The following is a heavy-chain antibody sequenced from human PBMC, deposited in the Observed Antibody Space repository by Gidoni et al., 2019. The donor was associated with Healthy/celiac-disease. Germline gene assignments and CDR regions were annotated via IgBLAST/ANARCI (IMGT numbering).Heavy chain of an antibody. V-gene: IGHV3-30-3*01. Sequence: HVQLVDSGPGVVQPGGSLRLSCAASRFSFRRYALHWVRQAPSKGLEVGEVIAYHGSNKYDVDSVKGRFTISRDNSKNTLYLQMNSLRAEDTAVYYCARDRPYYDFWSGYFRHYYYYGMDVWGQGTTVTVSS. D-gene: IGHD3-3*01. CDR3: ARDRPYYDFWSGYFRHYYYYGMDV. CDR2: IAYHGSNK. J-gene: IGHJ6*02. CDR1: RFSFRRYA.